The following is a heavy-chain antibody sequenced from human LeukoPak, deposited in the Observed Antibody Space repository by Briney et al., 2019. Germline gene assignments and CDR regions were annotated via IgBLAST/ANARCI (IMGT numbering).Heavy chain of an antibody. CDR2: IIPIFGTA. CDR3: ARDLYGGNSRCDY. V-gene: IGHV1-69*13. J-gene: IGHJ4*02. CDR1: GGTFISYA. Sequence: GASVKVSCKASGGTFISYAISWVRQAPGQGLEWMGGIIPIFGTANYAQKFQGRVTITADESTSTAYMELSSLRSEDTAVYYCARDLYGGNSRCDYWGQGTLVTVSS. D-gene: IGHD4-23*01.